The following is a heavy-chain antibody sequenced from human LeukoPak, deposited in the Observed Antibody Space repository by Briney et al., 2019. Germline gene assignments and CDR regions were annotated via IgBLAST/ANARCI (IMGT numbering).Heavy chain of an antibody. CDR1: GFAFSNFW. CDR2: IKTDGSST. CDR3: LRDRDY. V-gene: IGHV3-74*01. J-gene: IGHJ4*02. Sequence: PGGSLRLSCTASGFAFSNFWTHWVRQAPGKGLVWVSRIKTDGSSTNYADSVKGRFTISRDNAKNTLYLQMNSLRAEDTAAYYCLRDRDYWGQGTLVTVSS.